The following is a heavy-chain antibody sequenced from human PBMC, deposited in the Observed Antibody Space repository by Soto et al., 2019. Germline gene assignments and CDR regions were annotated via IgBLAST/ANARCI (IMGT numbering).Heavy chain of an antibody. J-gene: IGHJ4*02. CDR3: ARVGHSAARLDF. D-gene: IGHD6-6*01. Sequence: SLKVSCKGSGYSFSNYWIGWVRQVPGKGLEWLGIIYPGECHNRYGPSFQGQVTISADKSINIAYLQWSSLKASDTAICYCARVGHSAARLDFWGPGTLVTVSS. CDR1: GYSFSNYW. CDR2: IYPGECHN. V-gene: IGHV5-51*01.